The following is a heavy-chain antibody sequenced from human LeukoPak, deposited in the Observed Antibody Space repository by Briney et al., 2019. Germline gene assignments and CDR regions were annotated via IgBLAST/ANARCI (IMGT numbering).Heavy chain of an antibody. V-gene: IGHV2-5*02. CDR1: GCDRRPGGGG. J-gene: IGHJ4*02. CDR3: AHSHRNLWYQLLSPSAPPFDY. D-gene: IGHD2-2*01. Sequence: EYGPTLARPTHTLTLTCTCFGCDRRPGGGGVGWVRQPPAKGIECLALVSWDGDNRYSPSLKSRLTITKDTSKNQVVLTMTNMDPVDTATYYCAHSHRNLWYQLLSPSAPPFDYWGQGTLVTVSS. CDR2: VSWDGDN.